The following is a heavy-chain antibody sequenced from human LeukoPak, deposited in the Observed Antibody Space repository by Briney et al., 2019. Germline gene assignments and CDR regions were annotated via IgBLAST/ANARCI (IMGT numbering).Heavy chain of an antibody. CDR3: ARDYDEDY. Sequence: GGSLRLSCAASGFTFSTYSMNWVRQAPGKGLEWVSSISTSSSHIYYADSVKGRFTISRNNAKNSLYLQMHSLRAEDTAVYYCARDYDEDYWGQGTLVTVSS. CDR2: ISTSSSHI. V-gene: IGHV3-21*01. J-gene: IGHJ4*02. D-gene: IGHD5-12*01. CDR1: GFTFSTYS.